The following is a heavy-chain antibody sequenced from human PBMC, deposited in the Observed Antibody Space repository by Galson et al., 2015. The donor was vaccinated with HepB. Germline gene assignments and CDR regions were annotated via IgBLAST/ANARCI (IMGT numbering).Heavy chain of an antibody. CDR1: GFTFSDYY. CDR3: ARTARVLMVYAYFDY. V-gene: IGHV3-11*06. CDR2: ISSSSSYT. Sequence: SLRLSCAASGFTFSDYYMSWIRQAPGKGLEWVSYISSSSSYTNYADSVKGRFTISRDNAKNSLYLQMNSLRAEDTAVYYCARTARVLMVYAYFDYWGQGTLVTVSS. J-gene: IGHJ4*02. D-gene: IGHD2-8*01.